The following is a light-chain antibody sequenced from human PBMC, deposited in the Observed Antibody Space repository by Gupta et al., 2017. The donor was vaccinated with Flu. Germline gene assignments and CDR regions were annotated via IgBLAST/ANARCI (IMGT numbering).Light chain of an antibody. Sequence: SVVTRPPSASVATGQRVTISCSGSNSNIGSNNVSWYRQLPVTAPKLLIYSDNQRLAGVPERFTGSKSGTSASLGIRGLQAEDEADYYCAAGDDKLNAWMFGGGTNRTVL. CDR2: SDN. CDR1: NSNIGSNN. CDR3: AAGDDKLNAWM. V-gene: IGLV1-44*01. J-gene: IGLJ3*02.